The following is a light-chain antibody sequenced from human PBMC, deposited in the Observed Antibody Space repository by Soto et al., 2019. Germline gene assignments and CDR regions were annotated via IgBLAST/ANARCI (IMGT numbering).Light chain of an antibody. CDR1: QSVSSSY. Sequence: EILLTQSPGTLSLSPGERATLSWGGSQSVSSSYLAWYQQKPGQAPRLLIYGASSRATGIPDRFSGSGSGTDSTLTIRRLEPEDFAVYYCQQYGSSPLTFGGGTQVDIK. CDR3: QQYGSSPLT. J-gene: IGKJ4*01. CDR2: GAS. V-gene: IGKV3-20*01.